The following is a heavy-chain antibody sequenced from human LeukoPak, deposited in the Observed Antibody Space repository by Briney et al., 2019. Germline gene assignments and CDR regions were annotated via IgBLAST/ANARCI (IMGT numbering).Heavy chain of an antibody. V-gene: IGHV4-39*01. CDR2: VYYSGTT. D-gene: IGHD6-13*01. CDR3: ARAGYSSTWSRPYYFDY. CDR1: GGSISTGTYY. Sequence: SQTLSLTCTVSGGSISTGTYYWGWIRQPPGKGLEWIGNVYYSGTTYYNPSLKRRVTISVDTSKNQFSLKLSSVTAADTAVYFCARAGYSSTWSRPYYFDYWGQGTLVTVSS. J-gene: IGHJ4*02.